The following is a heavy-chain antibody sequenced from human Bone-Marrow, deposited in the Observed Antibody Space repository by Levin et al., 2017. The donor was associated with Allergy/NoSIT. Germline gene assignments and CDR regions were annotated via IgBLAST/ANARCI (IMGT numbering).Heavy chain of an antibody. V-gene: IGHV3-21*01. CDR2: ISSSSSDI. Sequence: GGSLRLSCAASGFTFSSYSMNWVRQAPGKGLEWVSSISSSSSDIFYADSVKGRFTISRDNAKNSLYLQMSSLRAEDTAVYYCARDRYDMWDHFDYWGQGTLVTVSS. D-gene: IGHD3-22*01. CDR1: GFTFSSYS. CDR3: ARDRYDMWDHFDY. J-gene: IGHJ4*02.